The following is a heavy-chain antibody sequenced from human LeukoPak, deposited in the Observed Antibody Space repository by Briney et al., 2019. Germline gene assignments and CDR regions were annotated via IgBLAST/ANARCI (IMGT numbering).Heavy chain of an antibody. J-gene: IGHJ4*02. V-gene: IGHV3-23*01. CDR1: GFTFSNYA. D-gene: IGHD3-10*01. Sequence: PGGSLRLSCAASGFTFSNYAMSWVRQARGKGLEWISAVSGSGDRTYYAGSVKGRFTISRDNSKNIVYLRMNSLRAEDTAVYFCANSRGYGSGNLWGQGTLVTVSS. CDR3: ANSRGYGSGNL. CDR2: VSGSGDRT.